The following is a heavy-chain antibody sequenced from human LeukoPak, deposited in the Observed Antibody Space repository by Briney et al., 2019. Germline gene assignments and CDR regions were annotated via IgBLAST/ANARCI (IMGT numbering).Heavy chain of an antibody. D-gene: IGHD3-16*01. CDR1: GFTFDDYA. J-gene: IGHJ6*02. CDR3: ATSWGPDTSAFRWGRDGMDV. V-gene: IGHV3-23*01. CDR2: ISKSGDHT. Sequence: GGSLRLSCAASGFTFDDYAMHWVRQGPGKGLEWVSAISKSGDHTYYAASAKGRFTIYRDNSKNTQYLQMNSLRAEDTAVYYCATSWGPDTSAFRWGRDGMDVWGQGTTVIVS.